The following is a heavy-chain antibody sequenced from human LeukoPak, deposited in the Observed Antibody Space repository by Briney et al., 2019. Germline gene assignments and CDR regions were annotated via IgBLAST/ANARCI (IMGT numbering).Heavy chain of an antibody. CDR3: ARDCLGSTSCYNHGWFDP. Sequence: GGSLRLSCAASGFTFSSYAMHWVRQAPGKGLEWVAVISYDGSNKYYADSVKGRFTISRDNSKNTLYLQMNSLKAEDTAGYYCARDCLGSTSCYNHGWFDPWGQGTLVTVSS. J-gene: IGHJ5*02. D-gene: IGHD2-2*02. CDR2: ISYDGSNK. CDR1: GFTFSSYA. V-gene: IGHV3-30*04.